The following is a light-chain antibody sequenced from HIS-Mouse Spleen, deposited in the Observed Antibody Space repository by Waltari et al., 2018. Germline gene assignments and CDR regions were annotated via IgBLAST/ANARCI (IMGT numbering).Light chain of an antibody. J-gene: IGKJ1*01. V-gene: IGKV1-9*01. Sequence: LTQSPGTLSLSPGERATLSCRASQSVSSSYLAWYQQKPGKAPQLLIYAASTLQSGVPSRFSGSGSVTEFTLTISSLQPEDFATYYCQQLNSYPPTFGQGTKVEIK. CDR2: AAS. CDR3: QQLNSYPPT. CDR1: QSVSSSY.